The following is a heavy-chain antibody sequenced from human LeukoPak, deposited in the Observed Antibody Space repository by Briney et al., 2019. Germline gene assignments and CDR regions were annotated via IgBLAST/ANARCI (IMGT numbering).Heavy chain of an antibody. CDR2: INHNGNVN. J-gene: IGHJ6*02. V-gene: IGHV3-7*03. CDR1: GVTFSSYC. D-gene: IGHD3-16*01. Sequence: PGGSMRLSCAASGVTFSSYCMNWARQAPGKGLEWVASINHNGNVNYYVDSVKGRFTISRDNAKNSLYLQMSNLRAEDTAVYFCARGGGLDVWGQGATVTVSS. CDR3: ARGGGLDV.